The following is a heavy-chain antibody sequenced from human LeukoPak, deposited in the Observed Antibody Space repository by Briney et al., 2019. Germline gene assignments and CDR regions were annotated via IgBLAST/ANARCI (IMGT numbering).Heavy chain of an antibody. D-gene: IGHD5-18*01. Sequence: SETLSLTCTVSGGSISSGDYYWSWIRQPPGTGLEWIGYIYYSGSTYYNPSLKSRVTMSVDTSKNQFSLNLSFVTAADTAVYYCARALRQSTWGVQLWLQYYFDYWGQGILVTVSS. CDR1: GGSISSGDYY. J-gene: IGHJ4*02. CDR3: ARALRQSTWGVQLWLQYYFDY. V-gene: IGHV4-30-4*01. CDR2: IYYSGST.